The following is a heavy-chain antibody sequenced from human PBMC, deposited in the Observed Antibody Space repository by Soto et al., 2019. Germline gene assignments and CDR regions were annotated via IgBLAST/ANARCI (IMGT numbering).Heavy chain of an antibody. J-gene: IGHJ4*02. D-gene: IGHD6-19*01. CDR1: GFTVSSNY. V-gene: IGHV3-53*01. CDR3: AREEVAGKDY. Sequence: GGSLRLSCAASGFTVSSNYMSWVRQAPGKGLEWVSVIYSGGSTYYGDSVKGRFTISRDNSKNTLYLQMNSLRDEDTDVYYCAREEVAGKDYWGQGTLVTVSS. CDR2: IYSGGST.